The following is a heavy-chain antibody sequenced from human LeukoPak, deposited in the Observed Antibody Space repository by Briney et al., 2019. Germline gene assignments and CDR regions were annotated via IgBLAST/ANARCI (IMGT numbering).Heavy chain of an antibody. Sequence: GGSLRLSCAASGFTFRDYHMSWICQTPGKGLEWLSYISGDSYTKYADSVKGRFTISRDNAKNSLLLQMNSLRVQDTAVYYCARGGGNSGYFQHWGQGTLVTVSS. CDR1: GFTFRDYH. CDR2: ISGDSYT. CDR3: ARGGGNSGYFQH. D-gene: IGHD4-23*01. J-gene: IGHJ1*01. V-gene: IGHV3-11*05.